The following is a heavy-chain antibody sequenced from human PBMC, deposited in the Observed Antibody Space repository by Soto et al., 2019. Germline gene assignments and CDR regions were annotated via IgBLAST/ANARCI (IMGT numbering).Heavy chain of an antibody. CDR1: GFTFSSYA. CDR2: ISYDGSNK. CDR3: AREGMYSSSHSDY. V-gene: IGHV3-30-3*01. D-gene: IGHD6-13*01. J-gene: IGHJ4*02. Sequence: GSLRLSCAASGFTFSSYAMHWVRQAPGKGLEWVAVISYDGSNKYYADSVKGRFTISRDNSKNTLYLQMNSLRAEDTAVYYCAREGMYSSSHSDYCGQATMVTVSS.